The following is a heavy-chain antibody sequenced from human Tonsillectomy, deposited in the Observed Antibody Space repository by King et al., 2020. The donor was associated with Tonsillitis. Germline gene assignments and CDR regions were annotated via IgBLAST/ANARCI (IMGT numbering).Heavy chain of an antibody. CDR3: ARDSQWLDAFDI. V-gene: IGHV3-53*01. D-gene: IGHD6-19*01. CDR1: GFTVGSNH. Sequence: VQLVESGGGLIQPGGSLRLSCAVSGFTVGSNHMSWVRQAPGKGLEWVSHIYSGASTYYADSVKGRFTISRDNSKNTLYLQMNSLRAEDTALYYCARDSQWLDAFDIWGQGTMVTVSS. CDR2: IYSGAST. J-gene: IGHJ3*02.